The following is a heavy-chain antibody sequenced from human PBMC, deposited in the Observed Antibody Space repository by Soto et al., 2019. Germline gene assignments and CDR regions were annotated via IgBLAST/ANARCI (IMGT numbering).Heavy chain of an antibody. CDR1: GYTFTSYG. CDR2: ISAYNGNT. D-gene: IGHD6-19*01. V-gene: IGHV1-18*01. CDR3: ARGGAVAGTYYDYYGMDV. J-gene: IGHJ6*02. Sequence: ASVKVSCKASGYTFTSYGISWVRQAPGQGLEWMGWISAYNGNTNYAQKLQGRVTMTTDTSTSTAYMELRSLRSDDTAVYYCARGGAVAGTYYDYYGMDVWGQGTTVTVSS.